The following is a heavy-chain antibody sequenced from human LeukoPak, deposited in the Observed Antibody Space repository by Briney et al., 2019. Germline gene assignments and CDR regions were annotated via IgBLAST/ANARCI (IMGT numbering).Heavy chain of an antibody. CDR1: GFTLSNFG. CDR2: VSDSSDV. D-gene: IGHD5-18*01. Sequence: GGSLRLSCAPSGFTLSNFGMHWVRQAPGKGLEWVSTVSDSSDVHYSDSVKGRFTISRDNARNSLYLQMNSLRDEDTAVYYCARDGLHTAHFDYWGQGTLVTVSS. V-gene: IGHV3-69-1*01. J-gene: IGHJ4*02. CDR3: ARDGLHTAHFDY.